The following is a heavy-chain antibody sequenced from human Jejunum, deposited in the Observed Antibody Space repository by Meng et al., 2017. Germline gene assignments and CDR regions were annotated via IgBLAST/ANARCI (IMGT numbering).Heavy chain of an antibody. Sequence: LQLQGSGPGLVKPSETLSLTCAVSGGSISTAGYYWGWIRQSPGKGLEWIGSIFYSGTTYYNPSLKSRVTISIDTSKNQFSLKMNSVTAADTAVYYCARDTAGFGPWGQGTLVTVSS. V-gene: IGHV4-39*07. CDR1: GGSISTAGYY. J-gene: IGHJ5*02. CDR3: ARDTAGFGP. CDR2: IFYSGTT. D-gene: IGHD6-13*01.